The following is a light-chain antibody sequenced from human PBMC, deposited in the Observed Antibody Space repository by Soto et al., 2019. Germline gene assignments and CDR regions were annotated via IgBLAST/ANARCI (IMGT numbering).Light chain of an antibody. CDR2: EVS. J-gene: IGLJ3*02. CDR1: SSDVGGYNY. CDR3: GSYAGSNNWV. Sequence: QSALTQPPSASGSPGQSVTISCTGTSSDVGGYNYVSWYQQHPGKAPKLMIYEVSKRPSGVPDRFSGSKSGNTASLTVSGLQAEDEAVYYCGSYAGSNNWVFGGGTRLTVL. V-gene: IGLV2-8*01.